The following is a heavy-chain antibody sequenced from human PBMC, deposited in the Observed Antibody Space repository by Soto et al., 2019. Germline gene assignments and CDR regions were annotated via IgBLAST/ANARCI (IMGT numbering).Heavy chain of an antibody. D-gene: IGHD1-26*01. J-gene: IGHJ2*01. CDR1: GDSISSSDSY. CDR2: IYYSGST. Sequence: QLQLQESGPGLVKPSETLSLTCTVSGDSISSSDSYWGWIRQPPGKGLEWIGIIYYSGSTYYNPSLKSRVTISLDTSKNQFSLKLSSVTAADTAVYYCARRATASWCFDLWGRGTLLTVSS. V-gene: IGHV4-39*01. CDR3: ARRATASWCFDL.